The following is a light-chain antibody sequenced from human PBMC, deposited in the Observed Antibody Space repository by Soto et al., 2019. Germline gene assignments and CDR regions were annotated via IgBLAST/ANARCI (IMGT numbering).Light chain of an antibody. Sequence: EIVLTQSPGTLSLSPGERATLSSRASQSVSSSYLAWYQQKPGQAPRLLIYGASSRATGIPDRFSGSGSGTDFTLTISRLEPEDFAVYYCQQYGSSLPITFGQGTRLEI. J-gene: IGKJ5*01. CDR2: GAS. V-gene: IGKV3-20*01. CDR3: QQYGSSLPIT. CDR1: QSVSSSY.